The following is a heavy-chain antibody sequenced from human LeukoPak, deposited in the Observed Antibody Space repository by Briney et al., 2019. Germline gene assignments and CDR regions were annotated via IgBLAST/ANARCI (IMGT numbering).Heavy chain of an antibody. J-gene: IGHJ4*02. Sequence: PGGSLRLSCAASRFTLSTYWMHWLRQSPGAGLVWVSRINSDGSSSAYADSVKGRFTISRDNAKNTLSLQMNSLRAEDTAVYYCARDPDSYHSGAYYSFFDYWGQGILVTVSS. D-gene: IGHD3-22*01. V-gene: IGHV3-74*01. CDR1: RFTLSTYW. CDR3: ARDPDSYHSGAYYSFFDY. CDR2: INSDGSSS.